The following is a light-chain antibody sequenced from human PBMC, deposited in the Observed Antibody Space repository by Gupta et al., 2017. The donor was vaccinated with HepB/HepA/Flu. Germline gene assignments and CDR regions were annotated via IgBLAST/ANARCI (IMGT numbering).Light chain of an antibody. CDR1: QSISSH. Sequence: DIQMTQSPSSLSASVADRVTITCRASQSISSHLNWYQQTPGKAPKVLIYDASTWQSGVPSRFRGRGSGTDFTLTISSLHPEDFASYYCQRNDNSAHTFGLGTKLEIK. J-gene: IGKJ2*01. CDR2: DAS. CDR3: QRNDNSAHT. V-gene: IGKV1-39*01.